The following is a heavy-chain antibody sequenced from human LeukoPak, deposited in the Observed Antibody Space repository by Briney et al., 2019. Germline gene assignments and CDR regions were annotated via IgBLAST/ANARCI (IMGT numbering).Heavy chain of an antibody. CDR2: INPNSGGT. CDR1: GYTFTGYY. D-gene: IGHD5-18*01. J-gene: IGHJ4*02. V-gene: IGHV1-2*02. CDR3: ARDLVEIQLWLDY. Sequence: ASVKVSCKASGYTFTGYYMHWVRQAPGQGLEWMGWINPNSGGTNYAQKFQGRVTMTRDTSISTAYMELSRLRSEDTAVYYCARDLVEIQLWLDYWGQGTLVTVSS.